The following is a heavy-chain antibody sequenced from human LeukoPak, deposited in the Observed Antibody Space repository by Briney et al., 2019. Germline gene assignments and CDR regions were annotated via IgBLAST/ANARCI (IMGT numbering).Heavy chain of an antibody. Sequence: GGSLRLSCAASGFTFSSYGMHWVRQAPGKGLEWVAFIRYDGSNKYYADSVKGRFTISRDNSKNTLYLRMNSLRAEDTAVYYCAVTLVRGVIYYFDYWGQGTLVTVSS. CDR3: AVTLVRGVIYYFDY. J-gene: IGHJ4*02. D-gene: IGHD3-10*01. V-gene: IGHV3-30*02. CDR2: IRYDGSNK. CDR1: GFTFSSYG.